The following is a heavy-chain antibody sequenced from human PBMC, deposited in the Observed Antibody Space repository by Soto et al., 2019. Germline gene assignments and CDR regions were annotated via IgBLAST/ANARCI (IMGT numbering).Heavy chain of an antibody. CDR2: IYHIGTT. CDR3: ARFRTNYFED. J-gene: IGHJ4*02. CDR1: GDSMSPFY. Sequence: SETLSLTCTVSGDSMSPFYWSWIRQLPGKGLEWIGYIYHIGTTTYNPSLKSRVTISLDSSKNQFSLKLSSVTAADTAVYYCARFRTNYFEDWGQGTLLTVSS. D-gene: IGHD3-10*01. V-gene: IGHV4-59*01.